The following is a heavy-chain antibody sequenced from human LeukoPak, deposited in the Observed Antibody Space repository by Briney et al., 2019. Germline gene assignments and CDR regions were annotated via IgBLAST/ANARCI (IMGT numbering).Heavy chain of an antibody. CDR1: GYTFTSYY. CDR2: INPSGGST. D-gene: IGHD1-26*01. J-gene: IGHJ5*02. V-gene: IGHV1-46*03. CDR3: ARDFGWWELLSWFDP. Sequence: ASVKVSCKASGYTFTSYYTHWVRQAPGQGLEWMGIINPSGGSTSYAQKFQGRVTMTRDTSTSTVYMELSSLRSEDTAVYYCARDFGWWELLSWFDPWGQGTLVTVSS.